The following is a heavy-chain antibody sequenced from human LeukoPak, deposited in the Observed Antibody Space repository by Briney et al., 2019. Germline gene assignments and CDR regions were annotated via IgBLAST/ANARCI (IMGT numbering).Heavy chain of an antibody. CDR1: GFTFSTYS. D-gene: IGHD5-18*01. J-gene: IGHJ4*02. Sequence: TGGSLRLSCGVSGFTFSTYSMNWVRQAPGKGLEWLSYISASGGTTYYADSVKGRFTISRDNAKNSLYLQMNSLRAEDTAMYYCARSDRGYSYGSFDYWGQGTLFTVSS. CDR2: ISASGGTT. V-gene: IGHV3-48*01. CDR3: ARSDRGYSYGSFDY.